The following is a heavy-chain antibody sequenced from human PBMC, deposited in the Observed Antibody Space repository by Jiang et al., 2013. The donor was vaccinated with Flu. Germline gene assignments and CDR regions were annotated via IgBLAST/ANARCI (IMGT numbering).Heavy chain of an antibody. J-gene: IGHJ6*02. V-gene: IGHV1-46*01. CDR2: INPSGTGT. CDR3: ARGMTTVTTFVREYDYYYYYGMDV. CDR1: GYTFTDRY. Sequence: SGAEVKKPGASVKVSCKASGYTFTDRYMHWVRQAPGQGLEWMGLINPSGTGTSYAQKFQGRVTMTRDTSTSTVYMELSSLRSEDTAVYYCARGMTTVTTFVREYDYYYYYGMDVWGQGTTVTVSS. D-gene: IGHD4-17*01.